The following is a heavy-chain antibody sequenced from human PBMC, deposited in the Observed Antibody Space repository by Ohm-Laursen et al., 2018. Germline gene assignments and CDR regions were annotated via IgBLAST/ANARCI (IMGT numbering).Heavy chain of an antibody. CDR2: VNSDGSDT. D-gene: IGHD3-3*01. CDR1: GFSFSTGW. Sequence: SLRLSCAASGFSFSTGWMHWVRQAPGKGLVWVSRVNSDGSDTNYADSVKGRFTISRDNAKNTLYLQMNSLGAEDTAVYYCAREPYDFWSGYLYFDLWGRGTLVTVSS. CDR3: AREPYDFWSGYLYFDL. J-gene: IGHJ2*01. V-gene: IGHV3-74*01.